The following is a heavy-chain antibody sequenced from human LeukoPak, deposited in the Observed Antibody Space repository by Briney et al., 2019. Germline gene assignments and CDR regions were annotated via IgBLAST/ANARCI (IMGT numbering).Heavy chain of an antibody. CDR2: IYTSGST. CDR3: ARVLTNRYYDFWSGYSAGPFDY. J-gene: IGHJ4*02. D-gene: IGHD3-3*01. V-gene: IGHV4-4*07. CDR1: GGSISSYY. Sequence: PSETLSLTCTVSGGSISSYYWSWIRQPAGKGLEWIGRIYTSGSTNYNPSLKSRVTMSVDTSKNQFSLKLSSVTAADTAVYYCARVLTNRYYDFWSGYSAGPFDYWGQGTLVTVSS.